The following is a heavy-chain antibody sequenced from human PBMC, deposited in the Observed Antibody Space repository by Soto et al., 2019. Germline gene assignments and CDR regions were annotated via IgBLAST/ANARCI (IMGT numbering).Heavy chain of an antibody. CDR3: ARGHYYGSGSYLLNWFDP. Sequence: PSWRLSLTYAFSGGSISSGGCYCRWIRQHPGTGPEWIGYIYYSGSTYYNQSLKSRVTISVDTSKNQFSLKLSSVTAADTAVYYCARGHYYGSGSYLLNWFDPWGQGTLVTVSS. D-gene: IGHD3-10*01. CDR1: GGSISSGGCY. J-gene: IGHJ5*02. CDR2: IYYSGST. V-gene: IGHV4-31*02.